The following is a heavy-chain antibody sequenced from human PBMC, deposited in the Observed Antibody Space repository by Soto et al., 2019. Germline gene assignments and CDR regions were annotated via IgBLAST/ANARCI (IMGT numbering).Heavy chain of an antibody. CDR3: ARDWNDFWSGYFIMDV. Sequence: ASVKVSCKASGYTFTSYGISWVRQAPGQGLEWMGWISAYNGNTNYAQKLQGRVTMTTDTSTSTAYMELRSLRSDDTALYYRARDWNDFWSGYFIMDVWGKGTTVTVSS. D-gene: IGHD3-3*01. J-gene: IGHJ6*03. CDR1: GYTFTSYG. V-gene: IGHV1-18*01. CDR2: ISAYNGNT.